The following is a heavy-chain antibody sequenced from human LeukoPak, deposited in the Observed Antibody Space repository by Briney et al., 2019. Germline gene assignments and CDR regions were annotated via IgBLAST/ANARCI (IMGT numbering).Heavy chain of an antibody. CDR2: INTNTGSP. CDR3: ASFWSGYPLVY. D-gene: IGHD3-3*01. J-gene: IGHJ4*02. CDR1: GYTFTSYA. Sequence: GASVKVSCKASGYTFTSYAMNWVRQAPGQGLEWMGWINTNTGSPTYAQGFTGRFVFSLDTSVSTAYLQISSLKAEDTAVYYCASFWSGYPLVYWGQGTLVTVSS. V-gene: IGHV7-4-1*02.